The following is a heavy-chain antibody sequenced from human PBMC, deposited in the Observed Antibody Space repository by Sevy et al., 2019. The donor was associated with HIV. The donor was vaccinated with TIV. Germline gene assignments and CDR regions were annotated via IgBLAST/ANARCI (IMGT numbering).Heavy chain of an antibody. CDR3: ASWYSSSSI. D-gene: IGHD6-6*01. CDR1: GFTFSSYW. J-gene: IGHJ4*02. CDR2: INSDGSST. V-gene: IGHV3-74*01. Sequence: GESLKISCAASGFTFSSYWMHWVRQAPGKGLVWVSRINSDGSSTSYADSVKGRFTISRDNAKNTLYLQMNSLRAGDTAVYYCASWYSSSSIWGQGTLVTVSS.